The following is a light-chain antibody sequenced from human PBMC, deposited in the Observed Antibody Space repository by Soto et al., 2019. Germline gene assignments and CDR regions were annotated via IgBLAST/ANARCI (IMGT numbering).Light chain of an antibody. V-gene: IGLV2-14*01. J-gene: IGLJ1*01. CDR2: DVS. CDR1: SSDVGSYDY. Sequence: QSALTQPASVSGSPGQSITISCTGTSSDVGSYDYVSWYQQHPGKAPKLMIYDVSNRPSGVSDRFSGSKSGNTASLTISGLQAEDEDDYYCSSYTSSSTLEVFGTGTKVTVL. CDR3: SSYTSSSTLEV.